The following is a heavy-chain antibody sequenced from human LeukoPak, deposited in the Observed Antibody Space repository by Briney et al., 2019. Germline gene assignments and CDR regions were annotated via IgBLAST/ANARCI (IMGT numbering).Heavy chain of an antibody. CDR1: GYTFTSYG. CDR2: ISAYNGNT. CDR3: ARDRPDYYDSSAYLRGLYSAFGC. V-gene: IGHV1-18*01. J-gene: IGHJ4*02. D-gene: IGHD3-22*01. Sequence: ASVKVSCKASGYTFTSYGISWVRQAPGQGLEWMGWISAYNGNTKYAQKPQGRVTMTTDTSTSTAYMELRSLRSDDTAVYYCARDRPDYYDSSAYLRGLYSAFGCWGQGTLVTVSS.